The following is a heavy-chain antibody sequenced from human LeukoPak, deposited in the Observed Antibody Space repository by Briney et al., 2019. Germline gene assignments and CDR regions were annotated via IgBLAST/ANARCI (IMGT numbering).Heavy chain of an antibody. D-gene: IGHD2-2*01. CDR2: IYYSGST. Sequence: SETLSLTCTVSGGSISSHYWSWIRQPPGKGLEWIGYIYYSGSTNYNPSLKSRVTISVDTSKNQFSLKLSSVTAADTAVYYCARRRVVPAAMLDYWGQGTLVTVSS. V-gene: IGHV4-59*08. CDR3: ARRRVVPAAMLDY. J-gene: IGHJ4*02. CDR1: GGSISSHY.